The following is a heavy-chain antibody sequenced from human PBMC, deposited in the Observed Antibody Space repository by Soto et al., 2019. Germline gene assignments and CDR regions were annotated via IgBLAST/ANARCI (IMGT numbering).Heavy chain of an antibody. J-gene: IGHJ4*02. D-gene: IGHD6-13*01. CDR3: EHRASGSWYCDY. Sequence: QITLQESGPTLVKPTQTITLTCTFSGFSLSTSGVGVGWIRQPPGKALEWLALIYWDDDQRYSPSLKSRLTITQDSSKTQVVLTMTTMDPVDTATYYCEHRASGSWYCDYWGQGTLVTVFS. CDR1: GFSLSTSGVG. V-gene: IGHV2-5*02. CDR2: IYWDDDQ.